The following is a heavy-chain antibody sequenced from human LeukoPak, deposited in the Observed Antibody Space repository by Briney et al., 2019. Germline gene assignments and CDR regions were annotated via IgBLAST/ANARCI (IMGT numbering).Heavy chain of an antibody. Sequence: GASVKVSCKASGYTFTGYYMHWVRQAPGQGLEWMGWINPNSGGTNYAQKFQGRVTMTRDTSISTAYMELSRLRSDDTAVYYCARESEEDIVVVVAATPTYYYMDVWGKGTTVTISS. CDR1: GYTFTGYY. CDR2: INPNSGGT. CDR3: ARESEEDIVVVVAATPTYYYMDV. D-gene: IGHD2-15*01. J-gene: IGHJ6*03. V-gene: IGHV1-2*02.